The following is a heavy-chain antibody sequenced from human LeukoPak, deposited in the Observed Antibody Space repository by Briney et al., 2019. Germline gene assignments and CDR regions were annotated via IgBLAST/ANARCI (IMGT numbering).Heavy chain of an antibody. CDR1: GFTFGNYA. D-gene: IGHD3-10*01. Sequence: GGSLRLSCTTSGFTFGNYAMSWVRQAPGKGLEWVSAIRAGGGKTYYADSVKGRFTISRDNSNNTLYLQMDSPRGDDAAVYYCANERFGSGSPYYSDYWGQGTLVTVSS. CDR3: ANERFGSGSPYYSDY. CDR2: IRAGGGKT. J-gene: IGHJ4*02. V-gene: IGHV3-23*01.